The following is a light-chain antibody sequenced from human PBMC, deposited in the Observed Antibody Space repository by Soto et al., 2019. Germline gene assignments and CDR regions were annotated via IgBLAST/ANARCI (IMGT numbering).Light chain of an antibody. J-gene: IGKJ1*01. Sequence: DIQMTQSPSTLAASVGDRVTITCRASQSIGSWLAWYQHKPGKAPKLLIYDASSLESGVPSRFSDSGSGTVFTLTISSLQPHDFATYYCQEYNSYWTFGQGTKVDIK. CDR1: QSIGSW. CDR2: DAS. CDR3: QEYNSYWT. V-gene: IGKV1-5*01.